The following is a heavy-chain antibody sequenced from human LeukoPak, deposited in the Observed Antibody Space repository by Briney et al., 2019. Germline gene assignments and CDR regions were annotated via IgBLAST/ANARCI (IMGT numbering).Heavy chain of an antibody. Sequence: ASVKVSCKATGYTFTSYGSSWVRQAPGQGLEWMGWISAYNGNTNYAQKLQGRVTMTTDTSTSTAYMELRSLRSDDTAVYYCARAGITMVRGVSVTKYYFEYWGQGTLVTVSS. V-gene: IGHV1-18*01. CDR1: GYTFTSYG. CDR3: ARAGITMVRGVSVTKYYFEY. D-gene: IGHD3-10*01. CDR2: ISAYNGNT. J-gene: IGHJ4*02.